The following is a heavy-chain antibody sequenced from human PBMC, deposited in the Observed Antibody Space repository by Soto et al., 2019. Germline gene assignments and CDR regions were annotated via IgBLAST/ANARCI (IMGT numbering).Heavy chain of an antibody. CDR2: IYYSGSS. D-gene: IGHD1-1*01. J-gene: IGHJ4*02. CDR1: GGSISGYY. Sequence: PSETLSLTCTVSGGSISGYYWSWIRQPPGKGLEWIAYIYYSGSSNSNPSLKSRVTISVDTSKNQFSLKLSSVTAADTAVYYGARHSKEYRKSLDYWGQGNLVTFSS. CDR3: ARHSKEYRKSLDY. V-gene: IGHV4-59*08.